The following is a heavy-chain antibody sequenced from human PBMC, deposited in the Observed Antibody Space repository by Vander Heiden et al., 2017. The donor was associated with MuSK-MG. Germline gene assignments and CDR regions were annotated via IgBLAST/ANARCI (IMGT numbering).Heavy chain of an antibody. Sequence: EVQLVESGGGLVQPGGSLRLSCAASGFTFSRYAMNWGRQAPGKGLEWVSYISPSSVTIYYADSVKGRFTISRDNAKNSLYLQMNSLRDEDTAVYYCARDPTVRPGPREFEYWGQGTLVTVSS. V-gene: IGHV3-48*02. CDR3: ARDPTVRPGPREFEY. J-gene: IGHJ4*02. CDR2: ISPSSVTI. D-gene: IGHD3-16*02. CDR1: GFTFSRYA.